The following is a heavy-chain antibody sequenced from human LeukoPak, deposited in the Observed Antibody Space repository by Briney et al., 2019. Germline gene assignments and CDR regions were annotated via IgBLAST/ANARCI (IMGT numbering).Heavy chain of an antibody. J-gene: IGHJ4*02. Sequence: ASVKVSCKVSGYTLTELSMHWVRQAPGKGLEWMGGFDPEDGETIYAQKFQGRVTMTEDTSTDTAYMELSSLRSEDTAVYYCATGLQGAYYYGSGTDYWGQGTLVTVSS. CDR1: GYTLTELS. D-gene: IGHD3-10*01. CDR2: FDPEDGET. CDR3: ATGLQGAYYYGSGTDY. V-gene: IGHV1-24*01.